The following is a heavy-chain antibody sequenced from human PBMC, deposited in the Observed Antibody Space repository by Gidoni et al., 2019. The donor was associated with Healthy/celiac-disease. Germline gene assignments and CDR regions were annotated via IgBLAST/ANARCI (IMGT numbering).Heavy chain of an antibody. CDR3: ARVGPALNWFDP. V-gene: IGHV3-11*06. CDR2: IISSSSYT. CDR1: GIPFSDYY. Sequence: QVQLVESGGGLVKPGGSLRLSCAASGIPFSDYYMSWIRQAPGKGLEWVSYIISSSSYTNYADSVKGRFTISRDNAKNSLYLQMNSLRAEDTAVYYCARVGPALNWFDPWGQGTLVTVSS. J-gene: IGHJ5*02.